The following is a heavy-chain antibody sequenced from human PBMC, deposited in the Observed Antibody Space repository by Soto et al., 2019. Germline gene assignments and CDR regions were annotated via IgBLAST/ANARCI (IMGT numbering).Heavy chain of an antibody. CDR1: GFTFSSYA. V-gene: IGHV3-23*01. CDR3: AKDYYDFWSGPRGYYYYYMDV. J-gene: IGHJ6*03. Sequence: GGSLRLSCAASGFTFSSYAMSWVRQAPGKGLEWVSAISGSGGSTYYADSVKGRFTISRDNSKNTLYLQMNSLRAEDTAVYYCAKDYYDFWSGPRGYYYYYMDVWGKGTTVTVSS. D-gene: IGHD3-3*01. CDR2: ISGSGGST.